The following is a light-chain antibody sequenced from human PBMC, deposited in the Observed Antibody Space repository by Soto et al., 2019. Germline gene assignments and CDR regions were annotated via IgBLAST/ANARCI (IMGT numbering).Light chain of an antibody. J-gene: IGLJ3*02. CDR3: ATWDDSLSGRV. V-gene: IGLV1-44*01. CDR2: TNN. Sequence: QSVLTQPPSASGTPGQRVTISCSGSYSNIGSNTVNWYQQLPGTPPKLLIYTNNLRPSGVPDRFSGSKSGTSASLAISGLQSEDEADYYCATWDDSLSGRVFGGGTQVTVL. CDR1: YSNIGSNT.